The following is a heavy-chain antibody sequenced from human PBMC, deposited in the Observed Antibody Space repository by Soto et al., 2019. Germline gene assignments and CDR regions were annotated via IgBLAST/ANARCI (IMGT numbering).Heavy chain of an antibody. CDR1: GFTFSSYA. CDR2: ISYDGSNK. V-gene: IGHV3-30-3*01. CDR3: ARDYYYDSSGYYHFVY. D-gene: IGHD3-22*01. Sequence: GGSLRLSCAASGFTFSSYAMHWVRQAPGKGLEWVAVISYDGSNKYYADSVKGRFTISRDNSKNTLYLQMNSLRAEDTAVYYCARDYYYDSSGYYHFVYWGQGTLVTVSS. J-gene: IGHJ4*02.